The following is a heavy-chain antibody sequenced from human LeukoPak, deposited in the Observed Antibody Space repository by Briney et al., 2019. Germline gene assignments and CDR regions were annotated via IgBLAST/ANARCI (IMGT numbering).Heavy chain of an antibody. CDR3: ATYGYCSGGSCYLGFTFDY. Sequence: PGGSLRLSCAASGFTFSSYAMSWVRQAPGKGLEWVSAISGSGGSTYYADSVKGRFTISRDNSKNTLYLQMNSLRAEDTAVYYCATYGYCSGGSCYLGFTFDYWGQGTLVTVSS. J-gene: IGHJ4*02. V-gene: IGHV3-23*01. CDR1: GFTFSSYA. D-gene: IGHD2-15*01. CDR2: ISGSGGST.